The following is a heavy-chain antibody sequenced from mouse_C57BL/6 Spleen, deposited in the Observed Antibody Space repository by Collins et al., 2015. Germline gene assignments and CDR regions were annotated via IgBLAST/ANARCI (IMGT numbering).Heavy chain of an antibody. V-gene: IGHV1-50*01. CDR1: GYTFTSYW. CDR2: IDPSDSYT. Sequence: QVQLQQPGAELVKPEASVKLSCKASGYTFTSYWMQWVKQRPGQGLEWIGEIDPSDSYTNYNQKFKGKATLTVDTSSSTAYMQLSSLTSEDSAVYYCARLEGFAYWGQGTLVTVSA. J-gene: IGHJ3*01. CDR3: ARLEGFAY.